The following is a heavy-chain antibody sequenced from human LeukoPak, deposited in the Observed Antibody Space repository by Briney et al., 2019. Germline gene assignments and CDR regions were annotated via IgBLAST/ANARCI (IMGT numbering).Heavy chain of an antibody. CDR3: AKNIWTEMATIYYYMDV. Sequence: GGSLRLSCAASGFSFSSKSMSWVRQAPGKGLEWVSAISGSAYSTYYADSVKGRFTISRDNSKNTLYLQMNSLRAEDTAVYYCAKNIWTEMATIYYYMDVWGKGTTVTVSS. V-gene: IGHV3-23*01. CDR2: ISGSAYST. D-gene: IGHD5-24*01. CDR1: GFSFSSKS. J-gene: IGHJ6*03.